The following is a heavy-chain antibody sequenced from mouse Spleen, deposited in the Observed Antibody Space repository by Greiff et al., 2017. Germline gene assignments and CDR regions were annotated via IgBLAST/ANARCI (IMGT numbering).Heavy chain of an antibody. V-gene: IGHV14-3*02. J-gene: IGHJ4*01. CDR3: ARSNYYYAMGY. CDR1: GFNIKDTY. CDR2: IDPANGNT. Sequence: VQLQQSGAELVKPGASVKLSCTASGFNIKDTYMHWVKQRPEQGLEWIGRIDPANGNTKYDPKFQGKATITADTSSNTAYLQLSSLTSEDTAVYCCARSNYYYAMGYWGQGTSVTVSS. D-gene: IGHD2-5*01.